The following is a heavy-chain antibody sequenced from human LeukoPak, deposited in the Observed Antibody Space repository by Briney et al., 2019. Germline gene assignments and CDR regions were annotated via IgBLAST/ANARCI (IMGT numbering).Heavy chain of an antibody. CDR3: ARGVLDFWSGSYYYYYMDV. J-gene: IGHJ6*03. Sequence: ASVKVSCKASGYTFTGYYMHWVRQAPGQGLEWMGRINPNSGGTNYAQKFQGRVTITTDESTSTAYMELSSLRSEDTAVYYCARGVLDFWSGSYYYYYMDVWGKGTTVTVSS. V-gene: IGHV1-2*06. D-gene: IGHD3-3*01. CDR1: GYTFTGYY. CDR2: INPNSGGT.